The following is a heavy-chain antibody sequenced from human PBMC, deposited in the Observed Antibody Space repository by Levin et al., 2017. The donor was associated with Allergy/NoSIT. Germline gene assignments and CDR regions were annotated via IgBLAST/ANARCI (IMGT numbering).Heavy chain of an antibody. Sequence: SETLSLTCTVSGGSISSGGYYWSWIRQHPGKGLEWIGYIYYSGSTYYNPSLKSRVTISVDTSKNQFSLKLSSVTAADTAVYYCARDSVVAALDYWGQGTLVTVSS. D-gene: IGHD2-15*01. V-gene: IGHV4-31*03. CDR1: GGSISSGGYY. J-gene: IGHJ4*02. CDR3: ARDSVVAALDY. CDR2: IYYSGST.